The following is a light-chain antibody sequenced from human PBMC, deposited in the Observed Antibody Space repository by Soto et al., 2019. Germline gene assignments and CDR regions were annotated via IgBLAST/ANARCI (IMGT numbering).Light chain of an antibody. J-gene: IGLJ2*01. Sequence: QSVLTQPPSASGSPGQSVTISCTGTSSDVGGYNYVSWYQQHPGKAPKLIIYEVSERPSGVPDRFSGSKSGNTASLTVSGLQAEDEADYYCSSYAGSNNLVVFGGGTKLTVL. CDR2: EVS. CDR1: SSDVGGYNY. V-gene: IGLV2-8*01. CDR3: SSYAGSNNLVV.